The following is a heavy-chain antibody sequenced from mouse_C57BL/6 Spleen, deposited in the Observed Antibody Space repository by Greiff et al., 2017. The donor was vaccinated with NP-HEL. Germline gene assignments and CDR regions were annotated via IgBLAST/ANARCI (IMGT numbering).Heavy chain of an antibody. Sequence: DVKLVESGGGLVKPGGSLKLSCAASGFTFSDYGMHWVRQAPEKGLEWVAYISSGSSTIYYADTVKGRFTISRDNAKNTLFLQMTSLRSEDTAMYYCARHYYGSSCFDYWGQGTTLTVSS. D-gene: IGHD1-1*01. V-gene: IGHV5-17*01. J-gene: IGHJ2*01. CDR2: ISSGSSTI. CDR3: ARHYYGSSCFDY. CDR1: GFTFSDYG.